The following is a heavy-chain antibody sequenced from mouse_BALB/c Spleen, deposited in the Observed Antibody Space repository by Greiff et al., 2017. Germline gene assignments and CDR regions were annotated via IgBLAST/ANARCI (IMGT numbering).Heavy chain of an antibody. V-gene: IGHV1-69*02. CDR1: GYTFTSYW. CDR3: ARNGAMDY. CDR2: IDPSDSET. Sequence: VQLQQPGAELVKPGAPVKLSCKASGYTFTSYWMNWVKQRPGRGLEWIGRIDPSDSETHYNQKFKDKATLTVDKSSSTAYIQLSSLTSEDSAVYYCARNGAMDYWGQGTSVTGSS. J-gene: IGHJ4*01.